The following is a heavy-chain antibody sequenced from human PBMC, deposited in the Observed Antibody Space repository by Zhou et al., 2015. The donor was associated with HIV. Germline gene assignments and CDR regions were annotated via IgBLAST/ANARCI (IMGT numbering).Heavy chain of an antibody. J-gene: IGHJ4*02. D-gene: IGHD6-19*01. CDR1: GGTFSSYA. Sequence: QVQLVQSGAEVKKPGSSVKVSCKASGGTFSSYAISWVRQAPGQGLEWMGGIIPIFGTANYAQKFQGRVTITADESTSTAYMELSSLRSEDTAVYYCAREGSGWYQKGFDYWGQGTLVTVSS. V-gene: IGHV1-69*01. CDR3: AREGSGWYQKGFDY. CDR2: IIPIFGTA.